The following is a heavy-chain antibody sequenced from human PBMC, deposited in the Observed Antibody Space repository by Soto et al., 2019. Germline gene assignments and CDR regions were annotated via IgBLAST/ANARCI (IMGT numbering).Heavy chain of an antibody. CDR1: GFTFRNHA. Sequence: QVQLVESGGGVVQPGGSLRLSCAASGFTFRNHAMHWVRQAPGKGLECLAVIAYDGSTAFYRHSVKGRFTISRDNSKNTLYLHMNRRRSDETSVHYGARGDREDILVVVGARPGEYGIDIWGQATTGTVST. V-gene: IGHV3-30-3*01. J-gene: IGHJ6*01. CDR3: ARGDREDILVVVGARPGEYGIDI. D-gene: IGHD2-15*01. CDR2: IAYDGSTA.